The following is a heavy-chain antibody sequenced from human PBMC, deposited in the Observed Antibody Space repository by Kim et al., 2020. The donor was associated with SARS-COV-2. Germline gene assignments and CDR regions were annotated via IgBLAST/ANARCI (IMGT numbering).Heavy chain of an antibody. CDR1: GASVDSSDSY. Sequence: SETLSLTCTVSGASVDSSDSYWGWFRQPPVKGLEWIWSFYYSGTTYYNPSPKGRVTLSADTARHQFSLKMTSATVADTALYYCTRNTRRSLWCGALGDFDVGGEGALVAVSA. V-gene: IGHV4-39*01. CDR2: FYYSGTT. J-gene: IGHJ4*02. CDR3: TRNTRRSLWCGALGDFDV. D-gene: IGHD3-10*01.